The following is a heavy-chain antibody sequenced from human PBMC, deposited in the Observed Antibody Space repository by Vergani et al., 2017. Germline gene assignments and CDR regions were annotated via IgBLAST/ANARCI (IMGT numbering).Heavy chain of an antibody. V-gene: IGHV1-46*01. Sequence: QVQLVQSGAEVKKPGASVKVSCKASGYTFTSYYMHWVRQAPGQGLEWMGIINPSGGSTSYAQKFQGRVTMTRDTSTSTVYMERSRLGSEDTAVYCCARDSATFGGVIVIDYWGQGTLVTVSS. CDR3: ARDSATFGGVIVIDY. CDR2: INPSGGST. J-gene: IGHJ4*02. D-gene: IGHD3-16*02. CDR1: GYTFTSYY.